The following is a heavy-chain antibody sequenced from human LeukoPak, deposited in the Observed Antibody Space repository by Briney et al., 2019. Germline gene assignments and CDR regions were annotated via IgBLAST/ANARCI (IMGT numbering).Heavy chain of an antibody. CDR1: GFSFSSYS. V-gene: IGHV3-21*01. CDR3: ARDDAATARASGMDV. CDR2: INEGSTYT. D-gene: IGHD6-6*01. Sequence: GGSLRLSCAASGFSFSSYSMNWVRQAPGKGLEWVSYINEGSTYTYYAKSVKDRFTISRNNAKNSLYLQMNSLRGEDTAVYYCARDDAATARASGMDVWGKGTTVTVSS. J-gene: IGHJ6*04.